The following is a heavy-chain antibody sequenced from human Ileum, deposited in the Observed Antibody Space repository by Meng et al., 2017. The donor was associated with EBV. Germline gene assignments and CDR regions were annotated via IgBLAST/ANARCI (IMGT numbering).Heavy chain of an antibody. CDR2: IYNSGST. CDR1: GGSISSSNYY. CDR3: ARGQKGYFDL. J-gene: IGHJ2*01. Sequence: QGQLQGSGPGLGKPSQTLSLTCTVSGGSISSSNYYWSWIRQPPGKGLEWSGHIYNSGSTYYNPSLKSRITISVDTSKNQFSLKLSSVTAADTAVYYCARGQKGYFDLWGRGTLVTVSS. V-gene: IGHV4-30-4*01.